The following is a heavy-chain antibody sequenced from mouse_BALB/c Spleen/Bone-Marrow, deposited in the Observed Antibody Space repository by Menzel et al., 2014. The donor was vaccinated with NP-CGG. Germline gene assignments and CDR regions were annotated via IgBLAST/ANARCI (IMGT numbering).Heavy chain of an antibody. CDR3: ARGYQRILAY. J-gene: IGHJ3*01. CDR1: GYTFTNYW. CDR2: INPSTGYT. Sequence: VKVVESGAELAKPGASVKMSCEASGYTFTNYWMHWVKQRPGQGLEWIGYINPSTGYTEYNQKFKDKATLTADKSSSTAYMQLSSLTSEDSAVYYCARGYQRILAYWGQGTLVTVSA. V-gene: IGHV1-7*01.